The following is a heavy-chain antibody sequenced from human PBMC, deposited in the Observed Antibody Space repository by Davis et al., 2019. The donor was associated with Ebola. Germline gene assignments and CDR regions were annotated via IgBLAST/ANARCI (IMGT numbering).Heavy chain of an antibody. V-gene: IGHV3-21*01. CDR2: ISSSSSYI. D-gene: IGHD1-20*01. CDR3: ARITGTTGGWFDP. CDR1: GFTFSSYS. Sequence: GESLKISCAASGFTFSSYSMNWVRQAPGKGLEWVSSISSSSSYIYYADSVKGRFTISRDNAKNSLYLQMNSLRAEDTVVYYCARITGTTGGWFDPWGQGTLVTVSS. J-gene: IGHJ5*02.